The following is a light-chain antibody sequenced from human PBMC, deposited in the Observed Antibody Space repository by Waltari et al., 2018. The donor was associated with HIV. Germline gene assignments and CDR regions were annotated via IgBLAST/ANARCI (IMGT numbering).Light chain of an antibody. V-gene: IGKV3-15*01. CDR1: QSISNN. J-gene: IGKJ1*01. CDR2: DAS. CDR3: QQYNNWPRT. Sequence: VLTQSPATVSVSPGERATLSVRTSQSISNNLVWYQMKPGQAPRLVIYDASTRATGIPDRFSGSGSGTKFTLTIASLQSEDFAVYLCQQYNNWPRTFGQGTKVEI.